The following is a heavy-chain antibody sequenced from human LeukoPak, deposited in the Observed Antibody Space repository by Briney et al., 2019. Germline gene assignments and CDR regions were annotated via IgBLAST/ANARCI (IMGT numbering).Heavy chain of an antibody. D-gene: IGHD6-13*01. CDR3: ATKPRYSSSWSDY. V-gene: IGHV3-30-3*01. J-gene: IGHJ4*02. Sequence: SGGSLRLSCAASGFTFSSYAMHWVRQAPGKGLEWVAVISYDGSNKYYADSVKGRFTISRDNSKNTLYLQMNSLRAEDTAVYYCATKPRYSSSWSDYWGQGTLVTVSS. CDR1: GFTFSSYA. CDR2: ISYDGSNK.